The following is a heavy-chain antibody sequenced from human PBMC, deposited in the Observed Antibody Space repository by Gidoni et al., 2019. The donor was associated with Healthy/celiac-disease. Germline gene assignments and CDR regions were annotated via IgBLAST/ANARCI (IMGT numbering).Heavy chain of an antibody. V-gene: IGHV3-33*01. Sequence: QVQLVESGGGVVQPGRSLRLSCAASGFTFSRYGMHWVRQAPGKGLEWVAVIWYDGSNKYYADSVKGRFTISRDNSKNTLYLQMNSLRAEDTAVYYCARDRRLRWELLFDYWGQGTLVTVSS. CDR1: GFTFSRYG. CDR2: IWYDGSNK. CDR3: ARDRRLRWELLFDY. D-gene: IGHD1-26*01. J-gene: IGHJ4*02.